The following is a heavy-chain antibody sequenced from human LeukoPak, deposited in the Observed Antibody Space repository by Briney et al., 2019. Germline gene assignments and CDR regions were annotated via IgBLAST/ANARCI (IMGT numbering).Heavy chain of an antibody. J-gene: IGHJ4*02. Sequence: GGSLRLSCAAAGFTFGSYGMSWVRQAPGRGLEWVSGISGSGGSAYYAASIKGRVTISRDNSKNTVYLQMNSLRVEDTAIYFCARDLGTAMVTFAFDYWGQGILVTVSS. CDR3: ARDLGTAMVTFAFDY. V-gene: IGHV3-23*01. CDR2: ISGSGGSA. CDR1: GFTFGSYG. D-gene: IGHD5-18*01.